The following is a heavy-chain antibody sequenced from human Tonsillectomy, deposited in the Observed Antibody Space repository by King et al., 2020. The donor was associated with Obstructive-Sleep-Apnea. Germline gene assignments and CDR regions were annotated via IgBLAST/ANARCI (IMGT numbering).Heavy chain of an antibody. Sequence: VQLVESGGGLVQPGGALRLSCAASGFTFSSYWMSWGRQAPGEGLEGVANIKQDGSGKYYVDSVKGRFNISRDNAKNSLYLQMNSLRAEDTAVYYCARDWYWGSFDYWGQGTLVTVSS. V-gene: IGHV3-7*01. J-gene: IGHJ4*02. CDR3: ARDWYWGSFDY. D-gene: IGHD7-27*01. CDR2: IKQDGSGK. CDR1: GFTFSSYW.